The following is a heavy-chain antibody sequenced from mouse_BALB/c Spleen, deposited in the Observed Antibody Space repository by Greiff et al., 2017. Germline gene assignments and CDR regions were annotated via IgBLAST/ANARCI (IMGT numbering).Heavy chain of an antibody. D-gene: IGHD1-2*01. V-gene: IGHV5-9-3*01. CDR2: ISSGGSYT. Sequence: EVHLVESGGGLVKPGGSLKLSCAASGFTFSSYAMSWVRQTPEKRLEWVATISSGGSYTYYPDSVKGRFTISRDNAKNTLYLQMSSLRSEDTAMYYCASITTATFAYWGQGTLVTVSA. CDR3: ASITTATFAY. CDR1: GFTFSSYA. J-gene: IGHJ3*01.